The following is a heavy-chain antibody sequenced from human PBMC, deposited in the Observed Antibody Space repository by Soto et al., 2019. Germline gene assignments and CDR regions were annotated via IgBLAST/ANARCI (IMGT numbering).Heavy chain of an antibody. J-gene: IGHJ4*02. D-gene: IGHD5-12*01. CDR2: INPKTGGT. CDR1: GYSFTTYY. V-gene: IGHV1-2*02. Sequence: GASVKVSCKASGYSFTTYYMHWVRQAPGQGLEWMGWINPKTGGTNYAQKFQGRVTMTRDTSISTAYMDLSRLRSDDTAVYYCARDLRSGYDTHFDYWGQGTLVTVSS. CDR3: ARDLRSGYDTHFDY.